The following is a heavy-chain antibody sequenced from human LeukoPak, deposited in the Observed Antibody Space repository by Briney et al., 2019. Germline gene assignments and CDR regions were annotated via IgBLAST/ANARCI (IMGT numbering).Heavy chain of an antibody. CDR2: IYYSGST. D-gene: IGHD3-22*01. J-gene: IGHJ5*02. CDR3: ARVGRTGPYYYDSSGYWFDP. Sequence: SETLSLTCTVSGGCISSYYWSWIRQPPGKGLEWIGYIYYSGSTNYNPSLKSRVTISVDTSKNQFSLKLSSVTAADTAVYYCARVGRTGPYYYDSSGYWFDPWGQGTLVTVSS. V-gene: IGHV4-59*01. CDR1: GGCISSYY.